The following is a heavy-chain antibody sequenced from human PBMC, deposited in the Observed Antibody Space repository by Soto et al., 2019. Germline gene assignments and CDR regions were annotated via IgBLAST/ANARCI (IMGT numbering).Heavy chain of an antibody. CDR2: IDPSDSYT. Sequence: GESLKISCKASGYSFTNYWINRVRQMPGKGLEWVGRIDPSDSYTNYSPSFQGHVTMSADKSITTAYLQWSSLKASDTAMYYCARRAYYDSSGYYSCFDPWGQGTLVTVSS. V-gene: IGHV5-10-1*01. CDR3: ARRAYYDSSGYYSCFDP. CDR1: GYSFTNYW. D-gene: IGHD3-22*01. J-gene: IGHJ5*02.